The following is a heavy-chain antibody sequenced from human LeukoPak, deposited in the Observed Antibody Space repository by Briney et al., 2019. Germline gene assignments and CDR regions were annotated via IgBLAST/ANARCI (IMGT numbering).Heavy chain of an antibody. D-gene: IGHD6-19*01. Sequence: GASGTLSCKTSTYTFIDYHIHWVRQAPGQGLEWMGRINPRSGGTNYAQNFQGRVTMTTDTSTSTAYMELSRLTSDDTAVYYCARGGSGWYQLDYWGQETLVAVFS. CDR3: ARGGSGWYQLDY. CDR1: TYTFIDYH. V-gene: IGHV1-2*06. J-gene: IGHJ4*02. CDR2: INPRSGGT.